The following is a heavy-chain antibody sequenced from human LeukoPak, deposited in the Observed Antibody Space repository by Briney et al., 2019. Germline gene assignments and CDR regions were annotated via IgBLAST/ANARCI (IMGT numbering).Heavy chain of an antibody. V-gene: IGHV4-59*01. CDR1: GGSISSYY. CDR3: ARYVWGSYPTFEDY. D-gene: IGHD3-16*02. CDR2: ISYSGST. Sequence: ESGPTLVNPSETLSLTCSVSGGSISSYYWRWIRQPPGQGLEWIGDISYSGSTNYNPSLKSRVILSVGTSKNQFALKLSSLTAATTAVYYCARYVWGSYPTFEDYWGQGTLVTVSS. J-gene: IGHJ4*02.